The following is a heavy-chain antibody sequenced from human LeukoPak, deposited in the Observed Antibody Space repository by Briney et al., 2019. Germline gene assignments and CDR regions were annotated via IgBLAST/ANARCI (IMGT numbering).Heavy chain of an antibody. CDR1: GYTFTNYG. CDR3: ARDKDRGPATYYYDSSGSFLGD. CDR2: ISTYNGHT. D-gene: IGHD3-22*01. J-gene: IGHJ4*02. V-gene: IGHV1-18*01. Sequence: GASVTVSCKASGYTFTNYGINWVRQAPGQGLEWMGWISTYNGHTNYAQKLQGRVTMTTDTSTSTAYMELRSLRSDDTAVYYCARDKDRGPATYYYDSSGSFLGDWGQGTLVTVSS.